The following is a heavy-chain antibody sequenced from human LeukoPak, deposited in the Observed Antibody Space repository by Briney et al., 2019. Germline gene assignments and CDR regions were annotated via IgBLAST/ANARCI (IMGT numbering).Heavy chain of an antibody. CDR2: IIGSGDST. CDR1: GFTFSSYA. J-gene: IGHJ6*02. D-gene: IGHD2-2*01. V-gene: IGHV3-23*01. Sequence: GGSLRLSCAASGFTFSSYAMGWVRQAPGKGLEWVSAIIGSGDSTYYADSVKDRFTISRDNSKNTLYLQMNSLRAEDTAVYYCAKRYCSSTSCSYYYYYGLDVWGQGTTVTASS. CDR3: AKRYCSSTSCSYYYYYGLDV.